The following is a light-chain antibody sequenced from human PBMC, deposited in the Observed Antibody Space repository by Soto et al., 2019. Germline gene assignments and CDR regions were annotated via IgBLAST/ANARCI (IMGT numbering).Light chain of an antibody. Sequence: EIVLTQSPGTLSLSPGERATLSCRASQSVTSSCLAWYQQKPGQAPRRLIYGASIRATGIPDRFSGSGSGTDFTLTISRLEPEDFALYFCQQYHSSPLTFGQGTKVDIK. CDR1: QSVTSSC. V-gene: IGKV3-20*01. J-gene: IGKJ1*01. CDR3: QQYHSSPLT. CDR2: GAS.